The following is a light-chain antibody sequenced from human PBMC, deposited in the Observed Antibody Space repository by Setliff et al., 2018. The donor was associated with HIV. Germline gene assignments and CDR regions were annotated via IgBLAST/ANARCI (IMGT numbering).Light chain of an antibody. Sequence: QSVLTQPPSVSGAPGQRIIISCTGNNSNIGAGYHVHWYQHLPGTAPKLIIYRNNNRPSGVPDRLSGSKSGTSASLAITGLQAEDEGDYYCSSYSINNLDVFATGTKVTVL. CDR3: SSYSINNLDV. CDR1: NSNIGAGYH. V-gene: IGLV1-40*01. J-gene: IGLJ1*01. CDR2: RNN.